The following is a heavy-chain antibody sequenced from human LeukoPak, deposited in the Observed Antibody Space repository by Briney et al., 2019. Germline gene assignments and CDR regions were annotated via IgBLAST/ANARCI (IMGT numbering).Heavy chain of an antibody. V-gene: IGHV3-33*01. CDR3: ATSREYYGSGSSSFDY. CDR1: GFTFSSYG. J-gene: IGHJ4*02. Sequence: GGSLRLSCAASGFTFSSYGMHWVRQAPGKGLEWVAVIWYDGSNKYYADSVKGRFTISRDNSKNTLYLQMNSLRAEDTAVYYCATSREYYGSGSSSFDYWGQGTLVTVSS. D-gene: IGHD3-10*01. CDR2: IWYDGSNK.